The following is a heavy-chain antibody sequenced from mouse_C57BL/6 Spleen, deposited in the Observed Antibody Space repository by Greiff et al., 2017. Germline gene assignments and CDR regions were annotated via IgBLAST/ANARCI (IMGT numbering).Heavy chain of an antibody. D-gene: IGHD2-10*02. CDR2: IDPSDSYT. CDR1: GYTFTSYW. CDR3: ATRQYGCSLAWFAY. V-gene: IGHV1-59*01. J-gene: IGHJ3*01. Sequence: QVQLQQPGAELVRPGTSVKLSCKASGYTFTSYWMHWVKQRPGQGLEWIGVIDPSDSYTNYNQKFKGKATLTVDTSSSTAYMQLSSLPSEESAVYYCATRQYGCSLAWFAYWGQGTLVTVSA.